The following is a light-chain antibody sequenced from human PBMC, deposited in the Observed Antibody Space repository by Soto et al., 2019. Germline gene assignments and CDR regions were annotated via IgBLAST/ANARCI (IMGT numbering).Light chain of an antibody. CDR2: GAS. J-gene: IGKJ3*01. CDR1: QNINNN. V-gene: IGKV3-15*01. CDR3: QQYSNWPFT. Sequence: EIVMTQSPATLSVSPGERATLSCRASQNINNNLAWYQQNPGQAPRLLISGASTRATGIPARFSGSGSGSDFTLTISSLQSEDLAVYYCQQYSNWPFTFGPGTKVDIK.